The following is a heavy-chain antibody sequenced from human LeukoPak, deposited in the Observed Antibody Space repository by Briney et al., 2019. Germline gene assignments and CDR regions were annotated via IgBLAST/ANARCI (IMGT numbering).Heavy chain of an antibody. D-gene: IGHD2-2*02. J-gene: IGHJ6*03. CDR1: GFTFSSYW. V-gene: IGHV3-7*01. CDR2: IKQDGSEK. CDR3: ARGSRPYCSSTSCYTDYYYYYMDV. Sequence: PGGSLRLSCAASGFTFSSYWMSCVRQAPGKGLEWVANIKQDGSEKYYVDSVKGRFTISRDNAKNSLYLQMNSLRAEDTAVYYCARGSRPYCSSTSCYTDYYYYYMDVWGKGTTVTVSS.